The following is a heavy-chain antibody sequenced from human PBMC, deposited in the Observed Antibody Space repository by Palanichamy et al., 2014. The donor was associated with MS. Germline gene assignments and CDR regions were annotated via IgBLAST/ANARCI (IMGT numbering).Heavy chain of an antibody. V-gene: IGHV3-49*03. D-gene: IGHD1-26*01. J-gene: IGHJ4*02. CDR2: IRSKAYGGTA. Sequence: AMSWFRRAPGKGLEWVGFIRSKAYGGTAEYAASVKGRFNISRDDSKSFAYLQMNSLKTEDTAVYYCARDVSGTYDYWGQGTLVTVSS. CDR1: A. CDR3: ARDVSGTYDY.